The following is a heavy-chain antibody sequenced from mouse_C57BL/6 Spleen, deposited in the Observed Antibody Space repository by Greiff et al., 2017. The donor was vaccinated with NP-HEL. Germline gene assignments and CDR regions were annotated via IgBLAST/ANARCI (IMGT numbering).Heavy chain of an antibody. CDR1: GYTFTDYE. V-gene: IGHV1-15*01. CDR2: IDPETGGT. J-gene: IGHJ4*01. Sequence: QVQLQQSGAELVRPGASVTLSCKASGYTFTDYEMHWVKQTPVHGLEWIGAIDPETGGTDYNQKFKGKAILTADKSSSTAYMELRSLTSEDSAFYYCTRYPSLAMDYWGQGTSVTVSS. CDR3: TRYPSLAMDY.